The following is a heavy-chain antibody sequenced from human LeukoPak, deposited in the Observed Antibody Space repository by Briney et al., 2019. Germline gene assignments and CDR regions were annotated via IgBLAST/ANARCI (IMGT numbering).Heavy chain of an antibody. J-gene: IGHJ3*02. V-gene: IGHV5-51*01. Sequence: GESLKISCKGSGYSFTTYWIGWVRQMPGKGPEWMGIIYPGDSDTRYSPPFQGQVTISVDKSISTAYLQWSSLKASDTGMYSCARGYCSTTSCYPYAFDIWGQGTMVTVSS. D-gene: IGHD2-2*01. CDR3: ARGYCSTTSCYPYAFDI. CDR2: IYPGDSDT. CDR1: GYSFTTYW.